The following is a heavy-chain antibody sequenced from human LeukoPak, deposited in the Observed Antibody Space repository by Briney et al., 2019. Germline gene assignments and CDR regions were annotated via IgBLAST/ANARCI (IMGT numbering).Heavy chain of an antibody. CDR3: ARGNLPREDMVRVKGKDYYYMDV. Sequence: GGSLRLSCAASGFTFSSYSINWVRQAPGKGLEWVSSISSSSSYIYYADSVKGRFTISRDNAKNSLYLQMNSLRAEDTAEYYCARGNLPREDMVRVKGKDYYYMDVWGRGTTVTVSS. J-gene: IGHJ6*03. V-gene: IGHV3-21*01. CDR2: ISSSSSYI. D-gene: IGHD3-10*01. CDR1: GFTFSSYS.